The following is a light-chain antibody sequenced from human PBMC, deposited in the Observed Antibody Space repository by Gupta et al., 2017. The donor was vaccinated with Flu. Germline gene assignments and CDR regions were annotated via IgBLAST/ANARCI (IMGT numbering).Light chain of an antibody. CDR3: QQRSNWPRT. Sequence: PATLSLSPGERATLSCRASQSVGSNLAWYQKKRGQAPRLLIYDASNRATGIPARFSGSGSGTDFTLTISSLEPEDFAVYYCQQRSNWPRTFGQGTKVEIK. CDR1: QSVGSN. V-gene: IGKV3-11*01. CDR2: DAS. J-gene: IGKJ1*01.